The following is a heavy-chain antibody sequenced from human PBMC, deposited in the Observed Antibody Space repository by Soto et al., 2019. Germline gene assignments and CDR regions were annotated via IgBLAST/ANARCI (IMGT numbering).Heavy chain of an antibody. Sequence: QITLKESGPTLVKPTQTLTLTCTFSGFSLSTSGVGVGWIRQPPGKALEWLALIYWNDDKRYSPSLKSRLTLTKDTAKNQVVLTMTNMDPVDTATYDCAHIRRTTALLYAFDFWCQWPMVSVSS. CDR1: GFSLSTSGVG. D-gene: IGHD1-26*01. V-gene: IGHV2-5*01. CDR3: AHIRRTTALLYAFDF. J-gene: IGHJ3*01. CDR2: IYWNDDK.